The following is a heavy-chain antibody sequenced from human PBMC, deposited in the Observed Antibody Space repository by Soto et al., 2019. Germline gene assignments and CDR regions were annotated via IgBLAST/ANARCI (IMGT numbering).Heavy chain of an antibody. CDR3: ARGSPLSSSFPLDY. CDR2: IYYTGST. CDR1: GGSISPYY. Sequence: QVQLQESGPGLVKPSETLSLTCTVSGGSISPYYWSWIRQPPGKGLEWIGYIYYTGSTNYSPSLKSRVTISLDTSKNQFSLMLNSLTAADTAVYYCARGSPLSSSFPLDYWGQGTLVAVSS. J-gene: IGHJ4*02. V-gene: IGHV4-59*12. D-gene: IGHD6-6*01.